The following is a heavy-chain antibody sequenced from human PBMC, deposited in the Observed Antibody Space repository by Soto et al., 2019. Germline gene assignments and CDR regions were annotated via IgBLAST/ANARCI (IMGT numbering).Heavy chain of an antibody. V-gene: IGHV3-23*01. D-gene: IGHD5-18*01. J-gene: IGHJ4*02. CDR1: GFIFSSYA. CDR2: ISGSGDIT. Sequence: EVQLLESVGGLVQPGGSLRLSCAASGFIFSSYAMSWVRQAPGKGLEWVAVISGSGDITNYADSVKGRFTISRDNSKNTLHLQMNSLRAEDTAVYYCAKDRVQLWFPFHYWGQGTLVTVSS. CDR3: AKDRVQLWFPFHY.